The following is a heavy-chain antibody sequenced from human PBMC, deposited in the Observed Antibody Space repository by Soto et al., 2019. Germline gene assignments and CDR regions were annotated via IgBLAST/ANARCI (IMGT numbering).Heavy chain of an antibody. CDR2: IIPIFGTA. J-gene: IGHJ3*02. CDR3: AREWAIFGVVIGAFDI. D-gene: IGHD3-3*01. V-gene: IGHV1-69*13. CDR1: GGTFSSYA. Sequence: ASVKVSCKASGGTFSSYAISWVRQAPGQGLEWMGGIIPIFGTANYAQKFQGRVTITADESTSTAYMELSSLRSEDTAVYYCAREWAIFGVVIGAFDIWGQGTMVTVSS.